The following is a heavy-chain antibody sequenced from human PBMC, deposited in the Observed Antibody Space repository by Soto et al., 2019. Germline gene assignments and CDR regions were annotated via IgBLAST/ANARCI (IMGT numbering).Heavy chain of an antibody. CDR1: GYTFTSYA. J-gene: IGHJ4*02. CDR3: AIAQRLLRSAPIDY. D-gene: IGHD3-3*01. CDR2: INAGNGNT. V-gene: IGHV1-3*01. Sequence: ASVTVSCKASGYTFTSYAVHWVRQAPGQRLEWMGWINAGNGNTKYSQKFQGRVTITRDTSASTAYMELSSLRSEGTDVYYCAIAQRLLRSAPIDYWGQGTLVTVSS.